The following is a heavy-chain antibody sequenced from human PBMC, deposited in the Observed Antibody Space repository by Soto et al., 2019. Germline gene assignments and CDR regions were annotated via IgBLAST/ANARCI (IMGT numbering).Heavy chain of an antibody. V-gene: IGHV4-30-2*01. D-gene: IGHD3-9*01. CDR3: ARATGYVSSGFDY. J-gene: IGHJ4*02. CDR1: GGSISSGGYS. CDR2: IYHSGST. Sequence: QLQLQESGSGLVKPSQTLSLTCAVSGGSISSGGYSWSWLRQPPGKGLEWIGYIYHSGSTYYNPSLKRRVAISVDRSKNQFSLKLSSVTAADTAVYYCARATGYVSSGFDYWGQGTLVTVSS.